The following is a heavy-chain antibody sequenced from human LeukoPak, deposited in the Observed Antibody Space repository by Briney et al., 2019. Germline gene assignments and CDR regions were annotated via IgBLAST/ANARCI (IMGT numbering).Heavy chain of an antibody. CDR1: GFTFSSYS. CDR3: ARDIAEMATIPFDY. D-gene: IGHD5-24*01. Sequence: GGSLRLSCAASGFTFSSYSMNWVRQAPGKGLEWVSSISSSSSYIYYADSVKGRFTISRDNAKNSLYLQMNSLRAEDTAVYYRARDIAEMATIPFDYWGQGTLVTVSS. V-gene: IGHV3-21*01. J-gene: IGHJ4*02. CDR2: ISSSSSYI.